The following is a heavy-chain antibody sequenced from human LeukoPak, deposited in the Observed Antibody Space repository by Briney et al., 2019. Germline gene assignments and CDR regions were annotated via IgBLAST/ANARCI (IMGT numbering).Heavy chain of an antibody. D-gene: IGHD4/OR15-4a*01. J-gene: IGHJ4*02. Sequence: GRSLRLSCAASGFTFSDYFMSWIRQAPGKGLEWVSYISLSGSTIHYTDSVKGRFTISRDNARDSLFLQMNSLRAEDTAVYYCARERSFYGANLAADYWGQGTLVTVSS. V-gene: IGHV3-11*01. CDR1: GFTFSDYF. CDR3: ARERSFYGANLAADY. CDR2: ISLSGSTI.